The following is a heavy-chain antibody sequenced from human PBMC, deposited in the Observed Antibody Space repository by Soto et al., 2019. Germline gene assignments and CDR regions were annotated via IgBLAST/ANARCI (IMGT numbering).Heavy chain of an antibody. CDR1: GFTFSSYS. J-gene: IGHJ6*02. Sequence: GGSLRLSCAASGFTFSSYSMNWVRQAPGKGLEWVSYISSSSSTIYYADSVKGRFTISRDNAKNSLYLQMNSLRDEDTAVYYCARDNVQLWLRGMDVWGQGTTVTVSS. CDR2: ISSSSSTI. V-gene: IGHV3-48*02. D-gene: IGHD5-18*01. CDR3: ARDNVQLWLRGMDV.